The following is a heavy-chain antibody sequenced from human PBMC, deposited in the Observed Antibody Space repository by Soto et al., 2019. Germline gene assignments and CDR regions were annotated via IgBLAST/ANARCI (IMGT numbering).Heavy chain of an antibody. J-gene: IGHJ4*03. D-gene: IGHD2-15*01. V-gene: IGHV4-61*01. CDR3: VRSAAHLLYFDD. Sequence: PSETLSLTCTVSGGSVSSGSYYWSWIRQPPGKGLEWIGYIYYSGSTNYNPSLKSRVTISVDTSKNQFSLKLSSVTAADTAVYYCVRSAAHLLYFDDWGQGTPVTVSS. CDR1: GGSVSSGSYY. CDR2: IYYSGST.